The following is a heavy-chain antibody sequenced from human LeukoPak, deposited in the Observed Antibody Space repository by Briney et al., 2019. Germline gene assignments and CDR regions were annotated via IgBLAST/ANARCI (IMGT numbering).Heavy chain of an antibody. CDR1: GGSISSYY. CDR2: IYYSGST. D-gene: IGHD6-13*01. J-gene: IGHJ3*02. Sequence: KSSETLSLTCTVSGGSISSYYWSWIRQPPGKGLEWIGYIYYSGSTNYNPSLKSRVTISVDTSKNQFSLKLSSVTAADTAVYYCARRRIAAVDAFDIWGQGTMVTVSS. CDR3: ARRRIAAVDAFDI. V-gene: IGHV4-59*01.